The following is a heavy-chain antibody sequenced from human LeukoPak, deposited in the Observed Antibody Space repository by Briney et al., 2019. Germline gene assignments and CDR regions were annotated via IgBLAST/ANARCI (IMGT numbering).Heavy chain of an antibody. D-gene: IGHD5-12*01. CDR3: ATSGYSGYGIDY. Sequence: GGSLRLSCGVSGFTFSSYWMTWVRQAPGKGLEWVANIKQDGSDTYSVDSVKGRFTISRDNANNLLYLEMNSLRVEDTAVYYCATSGYSGYGIDYWGQGTLVAVSS. V-gene: IGHV3-7*03. CDR1: GFTFSSYW. J-gene: IGHJ4*02. CDR2: IKQDGSDT.